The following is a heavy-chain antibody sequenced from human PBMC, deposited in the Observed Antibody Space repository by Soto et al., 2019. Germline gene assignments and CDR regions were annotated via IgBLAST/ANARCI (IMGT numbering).Heavy chain of an antibody. CDR1: AGSIRSRSYY. CDR3: ARHHRGYGYGTGWFGCES. D-gene: IGHD6-19*01. Sequence: PSETLSLTCTVSAGSIRSRSYYWGWIRHPPGKGLEWIGSLHYIESTNYNPSLESRVTISGDTYKNHFSLNLKYVTAADTAVYFCARHHRGYGYGTGWFGCESWGRGNLVNVSP. J-gene: IGHJ5*02. CDR2: LHYIEST. V-gene: IGHV4-39*01.